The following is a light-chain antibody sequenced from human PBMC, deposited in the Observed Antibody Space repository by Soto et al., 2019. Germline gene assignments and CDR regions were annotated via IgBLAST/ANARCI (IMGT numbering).Light chain of an antibody. CDR1: SSNIGSNT. CDR2: TND. V-gene: IGLV1-44*01. Sequence: QSVLTQPPSASGTPGQRVTISCSGSSSNIGSNTVNWYQQLPGTAPKLLIYTNDQRPSGVPDRFSGSKSGTSASLAISGLQSEHGADYYCAAWDDSLNGRVFGGGTKVTVL. J-gene: IGLJ2*01. CDR3: AAWDDSLNGRV.